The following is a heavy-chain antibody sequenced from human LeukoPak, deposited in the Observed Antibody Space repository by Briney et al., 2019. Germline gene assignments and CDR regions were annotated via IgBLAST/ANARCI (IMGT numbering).Heavy chain of an antibody. J-gene: IGHJ4*01. D-gene: IGHD2-15*01. CDR2: INPNSGGT. V-gene: IGHV1-2*06. Sequence: ASVKVSCKASGYTFTGYYMHWVRQAPGQGLEWMGRINPNSGGTNYAQKFQGRVTMTRDTSISTAYMELSRLRSDDTAVYYCASTLRPMVVAGFDYWGQGTLVTVSS. CDR1: GYTFTGYY. CDR3: ASTLRPMVVAGFDY.